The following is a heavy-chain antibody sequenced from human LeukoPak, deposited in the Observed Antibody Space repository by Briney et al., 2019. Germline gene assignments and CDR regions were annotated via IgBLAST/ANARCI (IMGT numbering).Heavy chain of an antibody. Sequence: PSETLSLTCTVSGGSISSGSYYWSWIRQPAGKGLEWIGRIYTSGSTNYSPSLKSRFTISVDTSKNQFSLKLSSVTAADTAVYYCARDSGSYYLDYWGQGTLVTVSS. CDR2: IYTSGST. J-gene: IGHJ4*02. CDR3: ARDSGSYYLDY. CDR1: GGSISSGSYY. V-gene: IGHV4-61*02. D-gene: IGHD1-26*01.